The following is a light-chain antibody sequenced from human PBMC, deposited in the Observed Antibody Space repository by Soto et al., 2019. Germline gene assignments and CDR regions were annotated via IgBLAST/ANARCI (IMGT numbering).Light chain of an antibody. V-gene: IGKV4-1*01. J-gene: IGKJ4*01. CDR1: QSVFYSSTSRNS. CDR3: QQYLRTPLT. CDR2: WAS. Sequence: DIVMTQSPDSLAVSLGERATLNCKSSQSVFYSSTSRNSLAWYQKKQGQPPKLLVYWASTRESGVPDRFSGSGSGTDFSRTIDSLQAEDVAVYYCQQYLRTPLTFGGGTRVEI.